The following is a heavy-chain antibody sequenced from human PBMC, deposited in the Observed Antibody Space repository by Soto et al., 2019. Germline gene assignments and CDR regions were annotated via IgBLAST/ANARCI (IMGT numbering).Heavy chain of an antibody. CDR3: ARAVRGSYSGYDWDYYYYYMDV. V-gene: IGHV3-48*01. Sequence: GGSLRLSCAASGFTFSSYSMNWVRQAPGKGLEWVSYISSSSSTIYYADSVKGRFTISRDNSKNSLYLQMNSLRAEDTAVYYCARAVRGSYSGYDWDYYYYYMDVWGKGTTVTVSS. CDR1: GFTFSSYS. D-gene: IGHD5-12*01. CDR2: ISSSSSTI. J-gene: IGHJ6*03.